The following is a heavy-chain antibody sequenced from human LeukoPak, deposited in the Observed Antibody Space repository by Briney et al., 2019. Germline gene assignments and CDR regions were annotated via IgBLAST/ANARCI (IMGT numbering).Heavy chain of an antibody. J-gene: IGHJ4*02. Sequence: ASVKVSCKASGYTFTGYYMHWVRQAPGQGLEWVGWINPNSGGTNYAQKFQGRVTMTRDTSISTAYMELSRLRSDDTAVYYCASSITMIVVVTPAPNFDYWGQGTLVTVSS. D-gene: IGHD3-22*01. CDR3: ASSITMIVVVTPAPNFDY. CDR2: INPNSGGT. V-gene: IGHV1-2*02. CDR1: GYTFTGYY.